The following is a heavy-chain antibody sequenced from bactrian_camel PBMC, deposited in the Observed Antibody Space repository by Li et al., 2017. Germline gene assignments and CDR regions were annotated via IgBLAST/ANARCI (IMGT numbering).Heavy chain of an antibody. D-gene: IGHD8*01. CDR1: GFKQNTAF. J-gene: IGHJ4*01. CDR2: IYTDGSGP. V-gene: IGHV3S7*01. CDR3: AAGPPNGAGKCGIWYGKYNW. Sequence: HVQLVASGGGLVQAGGSLRLSCATSGFKQNTAFMRWVRQAPGKGLEWVSSIYTDGSGPYYAEFVKGRFAISTDNAKTSLYLQMDNLKPEDTAMFTCAAGPPNGAGKCGIWYGKYNWWGQGTQVTVS.